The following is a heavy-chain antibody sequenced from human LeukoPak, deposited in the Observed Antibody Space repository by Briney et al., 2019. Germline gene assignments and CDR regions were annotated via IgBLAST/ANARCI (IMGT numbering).Heavy chain of an antibody. Sequence: PGGSLRLSCAASGFTFSSYGMHWVRQAPGKGLEWVAVMWYDGSNKYYADSVKGRFTISRDNSKNTLYLQMNSLRAEDTAVYYCAKDVLSGSYSVHFDYWGQGTLVTVSS. CDR1: GFTFSSYG. J-gene: IGHJ4*02. CDR2: MWYDGSNK. D-gene: IGHD1-26*01. CDR3: AKDVLSGSYSVHFDY. V-gene: IGHV3-33*06.